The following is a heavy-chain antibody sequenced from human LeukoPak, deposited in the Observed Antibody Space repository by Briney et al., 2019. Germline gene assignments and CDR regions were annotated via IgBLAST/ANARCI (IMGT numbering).Heavy chain of an antibody. J-gene: IGHJ6*04. V-gene: IGHV1-69*06. CDR2: IIPIFGTA. CDR3: AREGGAMLRPYYYGMDV. D-gene: IGHD3-16*01. Sequence: GSSVKVSCKASGGTFSSYAISWVRQAPGQGLEWMGGIIPIFGTANYAQKFQGRVTITADKSTSTAYMELSSLRSEDTAVYYCAREGGAMLRPYYYGMDVWGKGTAVTVSS. CDR1: GGTFSSYA.